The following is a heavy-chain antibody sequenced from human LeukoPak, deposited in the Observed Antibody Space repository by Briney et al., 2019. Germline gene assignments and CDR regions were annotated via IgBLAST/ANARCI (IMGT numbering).Heavy chain of an antibody. J-gene: IGHJ4*02. CDR2: INHSGST. CDR3: ARELELRY. V-gene: IGHV4-34*01. Sequence: SETLSLTCAVYGGSFSGYYWSWIRQPPGKGLEWIGEINHSGSTNYNPSLKSRVTISVDTSKNQFSLKLSSVTAADTAVYYCARELELRYWGQGTLVTVSS. D-gene: IGHD1-7*01. CDR1: GGSFSGYY.